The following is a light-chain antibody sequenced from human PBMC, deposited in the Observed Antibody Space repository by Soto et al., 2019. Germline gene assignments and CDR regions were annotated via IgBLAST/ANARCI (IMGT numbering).Light chain of an antibody. J-gene: IGKJ1*01. CDR1: QSISGW. CDR3: QQYNTYSPT. Sequence: DIQMTQSPSTLSAFVGYRVTITCRASQSISGWLAWYQQKPGKAPHLLIYKASSLESGVPSRFSGSGSGTEFTLTISSLQPDDFATYYCQQYNTYSPTFGQGTKVDIK. V-gene: IGKV1-5*03. CDR2: KAS.